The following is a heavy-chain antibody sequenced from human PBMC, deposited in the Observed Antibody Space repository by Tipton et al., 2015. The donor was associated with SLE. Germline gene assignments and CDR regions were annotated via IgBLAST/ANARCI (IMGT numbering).Heavy chain of an antibody. CDR2: IYHSGST. V-gene: IGHV4-38-2*02. CDR1: GYSISSDYY. J-gene: IGHJ4*02. Sequence: TLSLTCTVSGYSISSDYYWGRIRQPPGKGLEWIGSIYHSGSTHYNPSLKSRVSISVDTSKNQFSLKLSSVTAADTAVYYCARGPPFDYWGQGTLVTVSS. CDR3: ARGPPFDY.